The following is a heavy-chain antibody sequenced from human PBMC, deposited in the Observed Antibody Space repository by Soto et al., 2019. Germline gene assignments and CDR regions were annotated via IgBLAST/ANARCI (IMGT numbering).Heavy chain of an antibody. D-gene: IGHD6-13*01. J-gene: IGHJ4*01. CDR3: ARAGSSWIFFDS. CDR2: INYSGDT. Sequence: TLSLTCTVSGGSIGSNSYYWSWIRQHPGRGLEWIGYINYSGDTYYNPSLESPVTISVDTSKNQFSLKLSSVTAADTAVYYCARAGSSWIFFDSWGHGTLVTVYS. V-gene: IGHV4-31*01. CDR1: GGSIGSNSYY.